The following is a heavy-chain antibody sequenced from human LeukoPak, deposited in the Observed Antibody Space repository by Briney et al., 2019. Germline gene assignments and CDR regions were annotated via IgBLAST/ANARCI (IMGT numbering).Heavy chain of an antibody. CDR2: ISSSSGYI. CDR3: ASGVRYSGSYIDY. D-gene: IGHD1-26*01. V-gene: IGHV3-21*01. J-gene: IGHJ4*02. CDR1: GFTFSSYS. Sequence: PGGSLRLSCAASGFTFSSYSMNWVRQAPGKGLEWVSSISSSSGYIYYADSVKGRFTISRDNAKNSLYLQMDSLRAEDTAVYYCASGVRYSGSYIDYWGQGTLVTVSS.